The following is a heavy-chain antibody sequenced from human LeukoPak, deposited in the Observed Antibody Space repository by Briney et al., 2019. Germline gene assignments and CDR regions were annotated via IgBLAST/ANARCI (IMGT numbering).Heavy chain of an antibody. Sequence: GGSLRLSCASSGFSFSIYAMSWVRQAPGNGLEWVSGISGTGGTTDYADSAKGRFTISRDNSKNTLYLQMNSLRAEDTGVYYCAKDRVPYDYGSGTNYFDYWGQGTLVTVSS. D-gene: IGHD3-10*01. CDR3: AKDRVPYDYGSGTNYFDY. V-gene: IGHV3-23*01. CDR2: ISGTGGTT. J-gene: IGHJ4*02. CDR1: GFSFSIYA.